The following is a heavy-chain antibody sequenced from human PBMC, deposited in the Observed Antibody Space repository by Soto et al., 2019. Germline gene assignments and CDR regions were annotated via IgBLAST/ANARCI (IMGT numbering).Heavy chain of an antibody. V-gene: IGHV3-53*01. Sequence: GGSLRLSCAASGFTVSSNYMNWVRQAPGKGLEWVSIIYTGGNTYYADSVKGRFTISRDNSKNTLYLQMTSLRAEDTAVYYCASGSGWFLKYWGQGVLVTVSS. D-gene: IGHD6-19*01. CDR2: IYTGGNT. CDR1: GFTVSSNY. CDR3: ASGSGWFLKY. J-gene: IGHJ4*02.